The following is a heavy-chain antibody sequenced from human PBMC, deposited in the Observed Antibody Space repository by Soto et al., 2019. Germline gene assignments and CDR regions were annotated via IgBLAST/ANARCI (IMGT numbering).Heavy chain of an antibody. CDR1: GFTFTNYA. CDR3: AKWSYLDY. CDR2: ISGSGGSA. J-gene: IGHJ4*02. D-gene: IGHD3-3*01. V-gene: IGHV3-23*01. Sequence: EVQLLESGGGLVQPGGSLRLSCAASGFTFTNYAMSWVRQAPGKGLEWVSSISGSGGSAYNADSVKGRFTISRDNSKNTLYLQMNSLRAEDTAVYYCAKWSYLDYWGQGTRVTVSS.